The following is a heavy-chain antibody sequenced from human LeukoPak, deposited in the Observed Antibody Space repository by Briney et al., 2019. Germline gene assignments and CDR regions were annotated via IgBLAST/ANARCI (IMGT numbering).Heavy chain of an antibody. Sequence: SETLSLTCTVSGGSISSYYWSWIRQPAGKGLEWIGRIYTSGSTNYNPSLKSRVTMSVDTSKNQFSLKLSSVTAADTAVYYCARHRTTGTTSYYYYMDVWGKGTTVTVSS. V-gene: IGHV4-4*07. J-gene: IGHJ6*03. CDR1: GGSISSYY. CDR3: ARHRTTGTTSYYYYMDV. CDR2: IYTSGST. D-gene: IGHD1-1*01.